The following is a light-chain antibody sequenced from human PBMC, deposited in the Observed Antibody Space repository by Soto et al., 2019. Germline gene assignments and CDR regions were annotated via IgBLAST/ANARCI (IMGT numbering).Light chain of an antibody. CDR1: SGSIANNY. CDR3: QSYDADFVI. J-gene: IGLJ2*01. Sequence: FMQTQPHSLSEAPGTTVTISCTRSSGSIANNYVQWYQQRPGSAPTTVIYENKLRPSGGPGRFSGSTDGSYNSASLTISGLQTEDEAAYYCQSYDADFVIFGGGTKVTVL. CDR2: ENK. V-gene: IGLV6-57*04.